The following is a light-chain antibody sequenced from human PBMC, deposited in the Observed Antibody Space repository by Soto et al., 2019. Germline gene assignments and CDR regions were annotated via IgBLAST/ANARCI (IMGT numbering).Light chain of an antibody. Sequence: IPMTPSPSTLSASVGDRVTITCRASQSISSWLAWYQQKPGKAPKLLIYKASSLESGVPSRFSGSGSGTEFTLTISSLQPDDFAAYYCQQYNSYSTFGQGTKV. J-gene: IGKJ1*01. CDR3: QQYNSYST. CDR1: QSISSW. CDR2: KAS. V-gene: IGKV1-5*03.